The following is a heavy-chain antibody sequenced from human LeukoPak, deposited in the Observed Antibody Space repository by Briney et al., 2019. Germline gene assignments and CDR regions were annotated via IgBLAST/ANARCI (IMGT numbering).Heavy chain of an antibody. CDR2: IYTSGST. Sequence: SETLSLTCTVSGGSISSYYWSWIRQPAGKGLEWIGRIYTSGSTNYNPSLKSRVTMSVDTSKNQFSLKLSSVPAADTAVYYCARDPLRDFDWYWYYGMDVWGQGTTVTVSS. D-gene: IGHD3-9*01. V-gene: IGHV4-4*07. CDR3: ARDPLRDFDWYWYYGMDV. J-gene: IGHJ6*02. CDR1: GGSISSYY.